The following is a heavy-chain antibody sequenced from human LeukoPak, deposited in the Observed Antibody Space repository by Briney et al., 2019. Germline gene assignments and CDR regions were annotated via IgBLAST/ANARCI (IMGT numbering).Heavy chain of an antibody. CDR1: GYTFTGYY. D-gene: IGHD2-21*02. V-gene: IGHV1-2*06. CDR3: AREASYCGGDCYSYSDY. J-gene: IGHJ4*02. CDR2: INPNSGGT. Sequence: GASVKVSCKASGYTFTGYYMHWVRQTPGQGLEWMGRINPNSGGTNYAQKFQGRVTMTRDTSTSTAYMELSRLRSDDTAVYYCAREASYCGGDCYSYSDYWGQGTLVTVSS.